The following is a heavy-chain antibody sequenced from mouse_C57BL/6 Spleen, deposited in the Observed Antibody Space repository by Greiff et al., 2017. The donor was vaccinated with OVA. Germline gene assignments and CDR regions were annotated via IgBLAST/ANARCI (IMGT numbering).Heavy chain of an antibody. J-gene: IGHJ3*01. CDR1: GYTFTEYT. CDR2: VYPGSGSI. CDR3: ARHEDGPAWFAY. V-gene: IGHV1-62-2*01. Sequence: QVQLQQSGAELVKPGASVKLSCKASGYTFTEYTIHWVKQRSGPGLEWIGWVYPGSGSIKYNEKFKDKATLTADKSSSTVYMELSSLTSEDSAVYVFARHEDGPAWFAYWGQGTLLTVSA.